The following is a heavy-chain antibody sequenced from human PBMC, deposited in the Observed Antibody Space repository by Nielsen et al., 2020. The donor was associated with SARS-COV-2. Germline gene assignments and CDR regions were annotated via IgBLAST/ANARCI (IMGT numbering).Heavy chain of an antibody. J-gene: IGHJ4*02. CDR1: GYTFTSYA. Sequence: ASVKVSCKASGYTFTSYAMHWVRQAPGQRLEWMGWINAGNGNTKYSQKFQGRVTITRDTSTSTAYMELRTLRSDDTAVYYCARDFAKRSNTGYYYPLIDYWGQGTLVNVSS. CDR3: ARDFAKRSNTGYYYPLIDY. CDR2: INAGNGNT. D-gene: IGHD3-9*01. V-gene: IGHV1-3*01.